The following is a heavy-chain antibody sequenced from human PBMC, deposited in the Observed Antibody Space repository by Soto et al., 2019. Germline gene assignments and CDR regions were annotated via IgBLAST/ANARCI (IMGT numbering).Heavy chain of an antibody. Sequence: GGSLKIFCKGSGYNFITNWIGWVGQLPGKGLEWMGIIIPGDSDTRYGPAFQGQVTISADKSISTAYLQWSSLKASDTAMYYCARHRSWAYGMDVWGQGTTVTVSS. D-gene: IGHD6-13*01. CDR3: ARHRSWAYGMDV. CDR1: GYNFITNW. V-gene: IGHV5-51*01. CDR2: IIPGDSDT. J-gene: IGHJ6*02.